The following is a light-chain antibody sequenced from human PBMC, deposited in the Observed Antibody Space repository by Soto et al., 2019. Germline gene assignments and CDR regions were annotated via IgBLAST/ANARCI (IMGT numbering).Light chain of an antibody. Sequence: EIVMTQSPATLSVSPGERATLSCRASQSVSSNLAWYQQKPGQAPRLLIYGASTRATGIPARFSGSGSGTEFTLTISSRQSEEFAVYYCQQYKNWPWTVGQGTKVEIK. CDR1: QSVSSN. V-gene: IGKV3-15*01. CDR2: GAS. J-gene: IGKJ1*01. CDR3: QQYKNWPWT.